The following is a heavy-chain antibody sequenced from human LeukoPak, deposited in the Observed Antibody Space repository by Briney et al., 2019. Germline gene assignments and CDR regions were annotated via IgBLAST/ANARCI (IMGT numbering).Heavy chain of an antibody. CDR2: IYYSGST. D-gene: IGHD3-3*01. CDR3: ARVFKYDFWSGYYTGFDY. J-gene: IGHJ4*02. V-gene: IGHV4-59*01. Sequence: SETLSLTCTVSGVSISSYYWSWIRQPPGKGLEWIGYIYYSGSTNYNPSLKSRVTISVDTSKNQFSLKLSSVTAADTAVYYCARVFKYDFWSGYYTGFDYWGQGTLVTVSS. CDR1: GVSISSYY.